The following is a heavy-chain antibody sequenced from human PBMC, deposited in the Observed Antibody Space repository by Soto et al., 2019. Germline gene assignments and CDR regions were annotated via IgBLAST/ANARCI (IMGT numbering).Heavy chain of an antibody. CDR3: AKDGNPIPYLTGYYRLGWFDP. V-gene: IGHV3-23*01. D-gene: IGHD3-9*01. J-gene: IGHJ5*02. Sequence: EVRLLESGGGLVQPGGSLRLSCAASGFNFSSYAMSWVRQAPGKGLEWVSAISGSGGSTYYADSVKGRFTISRDNSKNTLYLQMNSLRAEDTAVYYCAKDGNPIPYLTGYYRLGWFDPWGQGTLVTVSS. CDR2: ISGSGGST. CDR1: GFNFSSYA.